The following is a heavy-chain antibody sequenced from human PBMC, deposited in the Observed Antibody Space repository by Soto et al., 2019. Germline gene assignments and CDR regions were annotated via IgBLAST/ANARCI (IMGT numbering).Heavy chain of an antibody. J-gene: IGHJ4*02. CDR2: IYYSGST. Sequence: SETLSLTCTVTADSISSRSYYFFCIRQPPGNGLELIGSIYYSGSTDNNPSLRSRVSMSIDTSKDQFSLKLKSVTAPDTALYFCARQRTSVVTQAYFDVWGPGSLVTVSS. CDR1: ADSISSRSYY. D-gene: IGHD2-21*02. V-gene: IGHV4-39*01. CDR3: ARQRTSVVTQAYFDV.